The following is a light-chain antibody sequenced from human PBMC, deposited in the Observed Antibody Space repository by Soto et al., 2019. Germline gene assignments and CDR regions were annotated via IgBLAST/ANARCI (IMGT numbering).Light chain of an antibody. CDR1: SSDVGSYNL. V-gene: IGLV2-23*01. Sequence: QSALTQPASVSGSPGQSITISCTGTSSDVGSYNLVSWYQQHPGKAPKLMIYEGSKRPSGVSNRFSGSKSGNTASLTISGLPAEDGADYYCCSYAGSSTLVFGTGTKLTVL. J-gene: IGLJ1*01. CDR2: EGS. CDR3: CSYAGSSTLV.